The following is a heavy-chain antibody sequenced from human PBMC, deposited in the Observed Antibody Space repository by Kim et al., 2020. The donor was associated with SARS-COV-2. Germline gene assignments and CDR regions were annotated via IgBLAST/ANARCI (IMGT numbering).Heavy chain of an antibody. CDR3: ARDGYSSEGYYYGMDV. D-gene: IGHD6-25*01. CDR1: GFTVSSNY. CDR2: IYSGGST. J-gene: IGHJ6*02. Sequence: GGSLRLSCAASGFTVSSNYMSWVRQAPGKGLEWVSVIYSGGSTYYADSVKGRFTISRDNSKNTLYLQMNSLRAEDTAVYYCARDGYSSEGYYYGMDVWGQGTTVTVSS. V-gene: IGHV3-53*01.